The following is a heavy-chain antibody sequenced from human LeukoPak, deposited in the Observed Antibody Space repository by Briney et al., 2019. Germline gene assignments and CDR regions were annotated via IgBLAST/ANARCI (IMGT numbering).Heavy chain of an antibody. CDR2: ISSSGSYI. CDR1: GFTFSRYS. CDR3: ARDGTLNVDTAVLHDY. J-gene: IGHJ4*02. D-gene: IGHD5-18*01. Sequence: GGSLRLSCAASGFTFSRYSMNWVRQASGKGLEWVSSISSSGSYIYYADSVKGRFTISRDNAKNSLYLQMNSLRAEDTAIYYCARDGTLNVDTAVLHDYWGQGTLVTVSS. V-gene: IGHV3-21*01.